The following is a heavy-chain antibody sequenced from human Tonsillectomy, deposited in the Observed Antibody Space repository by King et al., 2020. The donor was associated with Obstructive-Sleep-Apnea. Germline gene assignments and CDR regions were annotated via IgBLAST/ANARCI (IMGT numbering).Heavy chain of an antibody. CDR1: GYSFTNYW. Sequence: EQLVQSGAEVKKPGESLKISCKGSGYSFTNYWIGWVRQMPGKGLEWMGVMYPGDSDTRYSPSFQGQVTISADKSISTAYLQWSGLKSSDTAIYYCSRHYPTFRASGSFDYWGQGTLDTVSS. CDR2: MYPGDSDT. CDR3: SRHYPTFRASGSFDY. V-gene: IGHV5-51*01. J-gene: IGHJ4*02. D-gene: IGHD3-16*01.